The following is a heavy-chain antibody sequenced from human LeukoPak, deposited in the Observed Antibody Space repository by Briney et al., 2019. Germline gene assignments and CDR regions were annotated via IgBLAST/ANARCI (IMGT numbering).Heavy chain of an antibody. J-gene: IGHJ4*02. V-gene: IGHV3-23*01. D-gene: IGHD1/OR15-1a*01. CDR3: AKVPLGTDNWNNAHDY. CDR1: GFNFRYYA. CDR2: ISGSDTGGIT. Sequence: GGSLRLSCAASGFNFRYYAMYWVRQAPGKGLEWVAGISGSDTGGITYHADSVKGRFTISRDNSQSTLYLQLNSLRADDTAIYYCAKVPLGTDNWNNAHDYWGQGTLVTVSS.